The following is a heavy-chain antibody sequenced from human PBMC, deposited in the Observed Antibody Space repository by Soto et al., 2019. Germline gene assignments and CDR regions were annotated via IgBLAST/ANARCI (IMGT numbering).Heavy chain of an antibody. J-gene: IGHJ5*02. CDR2: IYYSGST. V-gene: IGHV4-59*01. Sequence: SETLSLTCTVSGGSISSYYWSWIRQPPGKGLEWIGYIYYSGSTNYNPSLKSRVTISVDTSKNQFSLKLSSVAAADTAVYYCARGHGTRRVAASNWFDPWGQGTLVTVSS. CDR1: GGSISSYY. CDR3: ARGHGTRRVAASNWFDP. D-gene: IGHD2-15*01.